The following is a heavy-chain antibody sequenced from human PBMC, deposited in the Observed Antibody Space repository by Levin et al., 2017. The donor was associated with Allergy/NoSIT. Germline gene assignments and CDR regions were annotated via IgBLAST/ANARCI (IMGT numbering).Heavy chain of an antibody. CDR2: ISYDGSNK. CDR1: GFTFSSYG. D-gene: IGHD3-16*01. Sequence: SGGSLRLSCAASGFTFSSYGMHWVRQAPGKGLEWVAVISYDGSNKYYADSVKGRFTISRDNSKNTLYLQMNSLRAEDTAVYYCAKDLGYYSYYYGMDVWGQGTTVTVSS. V-gene: IGHV3-30*18. CDR3: AKDLGYYSYYYGMDV. J-gene: IGHJ6*02.